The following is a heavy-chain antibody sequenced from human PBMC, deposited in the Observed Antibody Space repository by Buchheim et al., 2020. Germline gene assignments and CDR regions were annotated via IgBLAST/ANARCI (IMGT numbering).Heavy chain of an antibody. Sequence: QVQLVESGGGVVQPGRSLRLSCAASGFTFSSYAMHWVRQAPGKGLEWVAVISYDGSNKYYADSVKGRFTISRDNSKNTLYLQMSSLRAEDTAVYYCARGALWFGESPMDVWGQGTT. D-gene: IGHD3-10*01. V-gene: IGHV3-30*04. CDR2: ISYDGSNK. CDR1: GFTFSSYA. CDR3: ARGALWFGESPMDV. J-gene: IGHJ6*02.